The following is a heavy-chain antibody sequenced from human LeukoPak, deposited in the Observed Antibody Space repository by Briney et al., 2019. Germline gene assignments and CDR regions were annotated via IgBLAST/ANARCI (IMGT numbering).Heavy chain of an antibody. CDR3: ARRPDYGGTPTFDH. CDR1: GFTFSSYA. Sequence: PGGSLRPSCAASGFTFSSYAMSWVHQAPGKGLEWVSVIYSDGSTYYADSVKGRFTISRDNSKNTVYLQMNSLRAEDTAVYFCARRPDYGGTPTFDHWGQGTLVTVSS. CDR2: IYSDGST. V-gene: IGHV3-66*01. D-gene: IGHD4-23*01. J-gene: IGHJ4*02.